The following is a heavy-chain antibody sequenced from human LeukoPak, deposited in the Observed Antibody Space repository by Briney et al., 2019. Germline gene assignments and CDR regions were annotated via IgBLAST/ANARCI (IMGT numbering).Heavy chain of an antibody. CDR3: AREYGGYSYGYGYYCYYMDV. J-gene: IGHJ6*03. CDR1: GGSISSQY. V-gene: IGHV4-59*11. CDR2: IYYSGST. Sequence: SETLSLTCTVSGGSISSQYWSWIRQPPGKGLEWIGYIYYSGSTNYNPSLKSRVTISVDTSKNQFSLKLSSVTAADTAVYYCAREYGGYSYGYGYYCYYMDVWGKGTTVTVSS. D-gene: IGHD5-18*01.